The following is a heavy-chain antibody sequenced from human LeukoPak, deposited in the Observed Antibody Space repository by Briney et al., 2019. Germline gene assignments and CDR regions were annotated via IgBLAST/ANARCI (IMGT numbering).Heavy chain of an antibody. CDR2: ISSSSSTI. Sequence: PGGSLRLSCAASGFAFSSYSMNWVRQAPGKGLEWVSYISSSSSTIYYADSVKCRFTISKPNAKNSLYLQMNSLRAEDTAVYYCARVGHYYDSSGYYSATNPFDYWGQGTLVTVSS. D-gene: IGHD3-22*01. J-gene: IGHJ4*02. CDR1: GFAFSSYS. V-gene: IGHV3-48*04. CDR3: ARVGHYYDSSGYYSATNPFDY.